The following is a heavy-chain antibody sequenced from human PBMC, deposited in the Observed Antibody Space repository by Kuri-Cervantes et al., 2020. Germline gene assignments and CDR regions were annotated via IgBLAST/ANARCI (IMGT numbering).Heavy chain of an antibody. V-gene: IGHV7-4-1*02. J-gene: IGHJ3*02. CDR3: ARGGSSPRLEKRSAFDI. CDR1: GYTFTSYP. D-gene: IGHD5-24*01. Sequence: ASVKVSCKASGYTFTSYPMNWVRQAPGQGLEWMGWINTNTGNPIYAQGFTGRFVFSLDTSVSTAYLQISSLKAEDTAVYYCARGGSSPRLEKRSAFDIWGQGTMVTVSS. CDR2: INTNTGNP.